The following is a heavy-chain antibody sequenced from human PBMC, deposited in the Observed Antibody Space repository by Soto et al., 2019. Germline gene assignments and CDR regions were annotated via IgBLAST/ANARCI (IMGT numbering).Heavy chain of an antibody. J-gene: IGHJ4*02. CDR3: ARDGSGYDFWSGPYFFDY. CDR1: GGSISSYY. D-gene: IGHD3-3*01. Sequence: PSETLSLTCTVSGGSISSYYWSWIRQPPGKGLELIGYIYYNGSTNYNPSLESRVTISLDTSKSQFSLKLSSVSAADTAVYYCARDGSGYDFWSGPYFFDYWGPGTLVTVSS. V-gene: IGHV4-59*01. CDR2: IYYNGST.